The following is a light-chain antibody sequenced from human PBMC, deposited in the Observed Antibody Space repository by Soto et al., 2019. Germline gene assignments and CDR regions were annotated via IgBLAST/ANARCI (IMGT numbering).Light chain of an antibody. Sequence: EIVLTQSPGTLSLSPGERATLSCRASQRVSSSYLAWYQHKVGQAPRLLMYGASSRATGIPDRFSGSGSGTDFTLTISRLEPEDFAVYYCQQYDSSPPSYTFGQGTKLELK. CDR1: QRVSSSY. CDR3: QQYDSSPPSYT. V-gene: IGKV3-20*01. J-gene: IGKJ2*01. CDR2: GAS.